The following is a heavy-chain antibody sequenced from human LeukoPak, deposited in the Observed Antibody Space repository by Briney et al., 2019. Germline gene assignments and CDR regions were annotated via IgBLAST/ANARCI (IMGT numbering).Heavy chain of an antibody. J-gene: IGHJ4*02. Sequence: GASVKVSCKASGYAFTSYGISWVRQAPGQGLEWMGWISAYNGNTQYAQKLQGRVTMTTNTSTSTVYMELRSLRSDDTAVYYCGRRYYYGSGSYSDYWGQGALVTVS. CDR1: GYAFTSYG. D-gene: IGHD3-10*01. CDR2: ISAYNGNT. CDR3: GRRYYYGSGSYSDY. V-gene: IGHV1-18*01.